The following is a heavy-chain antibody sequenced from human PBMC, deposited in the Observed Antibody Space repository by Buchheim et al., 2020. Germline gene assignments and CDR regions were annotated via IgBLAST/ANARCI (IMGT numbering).Heavy chain of an antibody. D-gene: IGHD6-19*01. J-gene: IGHJ6*02. Sequence: QMQLVESGGGVVQPGTSLRLSCEASGFTFRTYAMHWVRQAPGKGLQWVGVILYDGSNEYYADSVQGRFTISRDNSKHTLYLQMNSLRAEDTAVYYWARPTAVTEYYFYAMDVWGQGT. CDR1: GFTFRTYA. CDR3: ARPTAVTEYYFYAMDV. V-gene: IGHV3-30-3*01. CDR2: ILYDGSNE.